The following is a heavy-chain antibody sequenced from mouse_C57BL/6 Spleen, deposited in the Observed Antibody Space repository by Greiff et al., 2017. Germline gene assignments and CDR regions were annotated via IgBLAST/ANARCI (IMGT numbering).Heavy chain of an antibody. CDR3: ARRGVLTGTWYFDV. D-gene: IGHD4-1*01. CDR1: GYTFTSYW. J-gene: IGHJ1*03. CDR2: IDPSDSYT. V-gene: IGHV1-50*01. Sequence: QVQLQQPGAELVKPGASVKLSCKASGYTFTSYWMQWVKQRPGQGLEWIGEIDPSDSYTNYNQKFKGKATLTVDTSSSTAYMQLSSLTSEDSAVYYCARRGVLTGTWYFDVWGTGTTVTVSS.